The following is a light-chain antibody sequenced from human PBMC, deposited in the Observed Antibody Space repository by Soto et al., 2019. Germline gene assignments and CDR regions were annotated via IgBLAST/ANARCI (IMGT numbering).Light chain of an antibody. CDR1: QSVSSNY. CDR2: GAS. V-gene: IGKV3-20*01. J-gene: IGKJ3*01. Sequence: EIVLTQSPGTLALSPGERATLSCRASQSVSSNYLTWYQQKRGQAPRLLIHGASSRATGIPYRFSGSGSGTDFTLTISRLEHEDFAVYYCQQYGSSPFTFGPGTKVGIK. CDR3: QQYGSSPFT.